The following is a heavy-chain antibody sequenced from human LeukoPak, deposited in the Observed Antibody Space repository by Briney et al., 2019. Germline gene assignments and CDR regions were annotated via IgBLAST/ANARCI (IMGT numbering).Heavy chain of an antibody. V-gene: IGHV3-53*01. CDR3: ARDFPICSGGSCYTGPFDY. D-gene: IGHD2-15*01. Sequence: PGGSLRLSCAASGFTVSSNYMSWVRQAPGKGLEWVSVIYSGGSTYYADSVKGRFTISRDNSKNTLYLQMNRLRSEDTAVYYCARDFPICSGGSCYTGPFDYWGQGTLVSVSS. J-gene: IGHJ4*02. CDR1: GFTVSSNY. CDR2: IYSGGST.